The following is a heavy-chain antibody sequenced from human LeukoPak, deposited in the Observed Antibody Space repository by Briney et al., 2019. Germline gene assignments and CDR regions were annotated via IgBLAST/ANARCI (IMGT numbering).Heavy chain of an antibody. D-gene: IGHD7-27*01. V-gene: IGHV3-23*01. Sequence: GGSLRLSCTASGFTFNSYTMTWVRQAPGKGLKWVSTITTGDGNTYYADSVKGRFTVSRDDSKNTLYLQMNSLRAEDTAVYYCAKDGGLWVSAHWGDSWGRGTLVTVSS. J-gene: IGHJ4*02. CDR1: GFTFNSYT. CDR2: ITTGDGNT. CDR3: AKDGGLWVSAHWGDS.